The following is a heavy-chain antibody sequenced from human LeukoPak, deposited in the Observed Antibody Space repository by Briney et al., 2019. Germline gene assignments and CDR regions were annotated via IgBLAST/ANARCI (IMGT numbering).Heavy chain of an antibody. Sequence: PGGSLRLSCAASGFTFSSYSMSWVRQAPGKGLEWVSSINIGSSHMYYADSLKGRFTISRDNAENSLYLQMNSLRAEDTAVYYCARSYCSNGNCYRYFDCWGQGTLVTVSS. J-gene: IGHJ4*02. D-gene: IGHD2-15*01. CDR3: ARSYCSNGNCYRYFDC. V-gene: IGHV3-21*01. CDR2: INIGSSHM. CDR1: GFTFSSYS.